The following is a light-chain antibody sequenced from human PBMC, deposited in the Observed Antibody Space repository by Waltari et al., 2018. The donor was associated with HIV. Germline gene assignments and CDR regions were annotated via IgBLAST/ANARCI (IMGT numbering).Light chain of an antibody. J-gene: IGLJ2*01. CDR3: HGWVRSSDHVV. Sequence: SYVLTQPPSVSVAPGQTARITCGGNNIGSKSVHWYQQKPGQAPELVDYDDGDRPSGIPGRFSGPNSGNTATLTISRVEAGDEADYYCHGWVRSSDHVVFGGGTKLTVL. CDR2: DDG. V-gene: IGLV3-21*02. CDR1: NIGSKS.